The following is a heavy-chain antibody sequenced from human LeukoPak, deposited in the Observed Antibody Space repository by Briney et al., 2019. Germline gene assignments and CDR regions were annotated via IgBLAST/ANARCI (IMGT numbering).Heavy chain of an antibody. CDR2: ISYDGSNK. CDR1: GFTFSSYG. Sequence: PGGSLRLSCAASGFTFSSYGMHWVRQAPGKGLEWVAVISYDGSNKYYADSVKGRLTISRDNSKNTLYLQMNSLRAEDTAVYYCARDYGGYTPNFDYWGQGTLVTVSS. D-gene: IGHD5-12*01. V-gene: IGHV3-30*03. J-gene: IGHJ4*02. CDR3: ARDYGGYTPNFDY.